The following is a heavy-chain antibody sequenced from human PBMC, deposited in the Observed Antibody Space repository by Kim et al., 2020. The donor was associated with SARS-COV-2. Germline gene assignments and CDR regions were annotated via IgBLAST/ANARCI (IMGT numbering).Heavy chain of an antibody. Sequence: GGSLRLSCAASGFTFSSYAMSWVRQAPGKGLEWVSAISGSGGSTYYADSVKGRFTISRDNSKNTLYLQMNSLRAEDTAVYYCAKGDRVGDCYGMDVWGAGHTVTVSS. J-gene: IGHJ6*04. D-gene: IGHD2-15*01. CDR2: ISGSGGST. CDR1: GFTFSSYA. CDR3: AKGDRVGDCYGMDV. V-gene: IGHV3-23*01.